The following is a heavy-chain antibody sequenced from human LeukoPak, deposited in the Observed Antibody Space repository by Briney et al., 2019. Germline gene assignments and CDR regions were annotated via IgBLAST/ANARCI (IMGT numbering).Heavy chain of an antibody. D-gene: IGHD1-26*01. CDR3: VRDRVGTTGVPYFDF. CDR1: GGSISNYY. CDR2: IYTGGTT. Sequence: SETLSLTCTVSGGSISNYYWIWIRQPPGKGLEWIGYIYTGGTTKYNPSLKSRVTISIDTSKNQFSLKLSSVTAADTAVYYCVRDRVGTTGVPYFDFWGQGTLVTVSS. V-gene: IGHV4-4*09. J-gene: IGHJ4*01.